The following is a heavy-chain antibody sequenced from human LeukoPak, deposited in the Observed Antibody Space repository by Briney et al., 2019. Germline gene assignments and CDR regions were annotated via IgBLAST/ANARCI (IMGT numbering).Heavy chain of an antibody. Sequence: GGSLRLSCAASGFTFSNSAMSWVRQAPGKGLEWVSTLSGSGITTYYADSVKGRFTISRDNSKNTLYLQMNSLRAEDTAVYYCAKGLRDGYKSDYYYYGMDVWGQGTTVTVSS. J-gene: IGHJ6*02. D-gene: IGHD5-24*01. V-gene: IGHV3-23*01. CDR3: AKGLRDGYKSDYYYYGMDV. CDR2: LSGSGITT. CDR1: GFTFSNSA.